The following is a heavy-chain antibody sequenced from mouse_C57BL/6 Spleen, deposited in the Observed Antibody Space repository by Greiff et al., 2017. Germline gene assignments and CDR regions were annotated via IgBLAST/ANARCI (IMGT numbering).Heavy chain of an antibody. J-gene: IGHJ2*01. Sequence: EVQLKESGPELVKPGASVKISCKASGYSFTGYYMHWVKQSPGNILDWIGYIYPYTGVSSYNHKFKGKATLTVDKSSSTAYMELRSLTSEDSAVYYCAVIYYDYDGDYFDYWGQGTTLTVSS. D-gene: IGHD2-4*01. V-gene: IGHV1-31*01. CDR1: GYSFTGYY. CDR3: AVIYYDYDGDYFDY. CDR2: IYPYTGVS.